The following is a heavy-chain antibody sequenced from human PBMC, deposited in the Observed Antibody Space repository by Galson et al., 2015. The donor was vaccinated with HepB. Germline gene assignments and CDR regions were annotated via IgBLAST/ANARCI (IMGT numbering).Heavy chain of an antibody. CDR1: GGTFSNYA. CDR3: ATGGSYSSVSDY. CDR2: IIPIFGTP. D-gene: IGHD1-26*01. V-gene: IGHV1-69*06. Sequence: SVKVSCKAYGGTFSNYAISWVRQAPGQGLEWMGGIIPIFGTPNYAQRFRGRVTMTEDTSTDTAYMELSSLRSEDTAVYYCATGGSYSSVSDYWGQGTLVTVPS. J-gene: IGHJ4*02.